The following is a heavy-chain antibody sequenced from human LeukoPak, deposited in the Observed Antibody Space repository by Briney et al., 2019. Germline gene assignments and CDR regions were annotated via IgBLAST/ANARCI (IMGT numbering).Heavy chain of an antibody. CDR1: GFTFDDYA. CDR3: AKDDSKYYDFWSGYMD. V-gene: IGHV3-9*03. J-gene: IGHJ4*02. D-gene: IGHD3-3*01. CDR2: ISWNSGSI. Sequence: GGSLRLSCAASGFTFDDYAMHWVRQAPGKGLEWVSGISWNSGSIGYADSVKGRFTIPRDNAKNSLYLQMNSLRAEDMALYYCAKDDSKYYDFWSGYMDWGQGTLVTVSS.